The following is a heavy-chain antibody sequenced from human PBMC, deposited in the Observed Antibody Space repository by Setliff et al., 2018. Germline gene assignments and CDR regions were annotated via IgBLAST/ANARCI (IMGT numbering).Heavy chain of an antibody. CDR3: ARDLIRGAPNWFDP. J-gene: IGHJ5*02. D-gene: IGHD3-10*01. CDR2: INSGGSLI. V-gene: IGHV3-48*04. CDR1: GFNLHVYT. Sequence: GGSLRLSCVASGFNLHVYTMNWVRQAPGKGLEWVSYINSGGSLIYYADPVKGRFTISRDNAKSSLYLQMNSLRAEDTAVYYCARDLIRGAPNWFDPWGQGTLVTVSS.